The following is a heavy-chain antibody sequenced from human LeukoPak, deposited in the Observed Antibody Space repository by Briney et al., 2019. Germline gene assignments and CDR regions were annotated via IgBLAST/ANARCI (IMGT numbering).Heavy chain of an antibody. D-gene: IGHD5-18*01. V-gene: IGHV3-30-3*01. J-gene: IGHJ4*02. CDR3: AKEGAPTAIQLWSYSTVGYFDY. CDR2: ISYDGSNK. Sequence: GGSLRLSCAASGFTFSSYAMHWVRQAPGKGLEWVAVISYDGSNKYYADSVKGRFTISRDNSKNTLYLQMNSLRAEDTAVYYCAKEGAPTAIQLWSYSTVGYFDYWGQGTLVTVSS. CDR1: GFTFSSYA.